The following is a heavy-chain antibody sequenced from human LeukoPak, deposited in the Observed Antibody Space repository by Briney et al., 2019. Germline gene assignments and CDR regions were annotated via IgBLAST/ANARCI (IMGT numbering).Heavy chain of an antibody. CDR2: VYSSGST. J-gene: IGHJ4*02. Sequence: PSETLSLTCIVSGGSTSTHYWSWIRQPPGRELEWIGHVYSSGSTNYNPSLKTRVTILIDTSKNQFSLKLSSVTAADTAVYYCARTSPPYDVSPYYFDYWGQGTLVTVSS. CDR1: GGSTSTHY. CDR3: ARTSPPYDVSPYYFDY. V-gene: IGHV4-59*11. D-gene: IGHD3-16*01.